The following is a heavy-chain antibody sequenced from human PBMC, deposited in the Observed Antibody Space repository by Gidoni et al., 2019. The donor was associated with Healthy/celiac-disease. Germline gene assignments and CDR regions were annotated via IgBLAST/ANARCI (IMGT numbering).Heavy chain of an antibody. CDR3: ARGYTEMGETWFDP. CDR2: IYYSGST. D-gene: IGHD3-16*01. CDR1: GGSISSYY. Sequence: QVQLQESGPGLVKPSETLSLTCTVSGGSISSYYWSWIRQPPGKGLEWIGYIYYSGSTNYNPSHKSRVTISVDTSKNQFSLKLSSVTAADTAVYYCARGYTEMGETWFDPWGQGTLVTVSS. J-gene: IGHJ5*02. V-gene: IGHV4-59*01.